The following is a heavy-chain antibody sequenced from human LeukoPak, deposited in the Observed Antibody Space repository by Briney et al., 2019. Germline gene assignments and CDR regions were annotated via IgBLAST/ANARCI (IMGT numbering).Heavy chain of an antibody. CDR2: INPKSSGT. CDR3: ASPTYYFDY. V-gene: IGHV1-2*02. J-gene: IGHJ4*02. Sequence: GASVKVSCKASGYTFTDYSLHWVRQAPGQGLEWMGWINPKSSGTNYAQKFQDRVTMTSDTSISTAYMELMRLRSDDTAVYYCASPTYYFDYWGQGTLVTVSS. CDR1: GYTFTDYS. D-gene: IGHD3-16*01.